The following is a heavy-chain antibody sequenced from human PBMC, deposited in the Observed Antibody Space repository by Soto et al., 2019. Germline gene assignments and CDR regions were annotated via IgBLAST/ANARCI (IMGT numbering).Heavy chain of an antibody. V-gene: IGHV5-51*01. CDR1: GYSFTGYW. CDR3: ARLPGYYDSSGYLPAFAFDI. J-gene: IGHJ3*02. D-gene: IGHD3-22*01. CDR2: IYPGDSDT. Sequence: ESLKISSKGSGYSFTGYWVGWVRQMPGKGLEWMGIIYPGDSDTRYSPSFQGQVTISADKSISTAYLQWSSLKASDTAMYYCARLPGYYDSSGYLPAFAFDIWGQGTMVTVSS.